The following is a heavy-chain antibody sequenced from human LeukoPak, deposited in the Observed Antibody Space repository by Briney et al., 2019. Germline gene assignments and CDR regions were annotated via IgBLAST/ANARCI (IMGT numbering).Heavy chain of an antibody. J-gene: IGHJ3*02. CDR3: AKDADPDSTPYRWLQLSIAFDI. CDR2: IRYDGSNK. CDR1: GFTFSSYG. Sequence: GGSLRLSCAASGFTFSSYGMHWVRQAPGKGLEWVAFIRYDGSNKYYADSVKGRFTISRDNSKNTLYLQMNSLRAEDTAVYYCAKDADPDSTPYRWLQLSIAFDIWGQGTMVTVSS. V-gene: IGHV3-30*02. D-gene: IGHD5-24*01.